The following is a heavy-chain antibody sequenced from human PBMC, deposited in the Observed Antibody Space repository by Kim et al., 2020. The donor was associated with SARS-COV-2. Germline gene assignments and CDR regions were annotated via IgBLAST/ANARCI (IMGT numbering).Heavy chain of an antibody. CDR2: MNPNSGNT. J-gene: IGHJ6*02. Sequence: ASVNVSCKASGYTFTSYDINWVRQATGQGLEWMGWMNPNSGNTGYAQKFHGRVTMTRNTSISTAYMELSSLRSEDTAVYYCARSYYYGSGTPHGMDVWGQGTTVTVSS. CDR3: ARSYYYGSGTPHGMDV. V-gene: IGHV1-8*01. CDR1: GYTFTSYD. D-gene: IGHD3-10*01.